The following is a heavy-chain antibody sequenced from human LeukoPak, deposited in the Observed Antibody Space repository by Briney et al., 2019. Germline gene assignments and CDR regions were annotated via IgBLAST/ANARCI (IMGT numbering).Heavy chain of an antibody. CDR2: ISGSGGST. D-gene: IGHD3-10*01. CDR1: GFTFSSYA. Sequence: GGSLRLSCAASGFTFSSYAMSWVRQAPGKGLEWVSVISGSGGSTYYADSVKGRFTISRDNSKNTLYLQMNSLRAEDTAVYYCAKVYYYGSGSYYGEAFDYWGQGTLVTVSS. CDR3: AKVYYYGSGSYYGEAFDY. J-gene: IGHJ4*02. V-gene: IGHV3-23*01.